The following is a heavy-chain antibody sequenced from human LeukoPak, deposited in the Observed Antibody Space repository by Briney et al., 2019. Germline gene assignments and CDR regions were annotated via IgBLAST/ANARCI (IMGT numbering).Heavy chain of an antibody. Sequence: PGGSLTLSCSASGVTLSPYGMDWVRQAPDKGLEWVADISYEGGTQHYADYVKGRFIISRDNPRNTLYLQMNILRTEDTAVYYCDKEGRPQVTTWYDLWGQGTQVIVSS. D-gene: IGHD3-10*01. CDR1: GVTLSPYG. V-gene: IGHV3-30*18. CDR3: DKEGRPQVTTWYDL. J-gene: IGHJ5*02. CDR2: ISYEGGTQ.